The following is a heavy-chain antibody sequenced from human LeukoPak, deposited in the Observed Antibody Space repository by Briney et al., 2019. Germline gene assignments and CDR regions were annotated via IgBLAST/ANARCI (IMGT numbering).Heavy chain of an antibody. V-gene: IGHV3-23*01. D-gene: IGHD2-2*01. Sequence: PGGSLRLSCAASGFTFSNYAMSWVRQAPGKGLEWVSSIGDTTYYSDSVKGRFTISRDNSKNTLYLQMKSLRAEDTAVYYCAKSPPADRYCSSTSCRFFDYWGQGTLVTVSS. J-gene: IGHJ4*02. CDR3: AKSPPADRYCSSTSCRFFDY. CDR1: GFTFSNYA. CDR2: IGDTT.